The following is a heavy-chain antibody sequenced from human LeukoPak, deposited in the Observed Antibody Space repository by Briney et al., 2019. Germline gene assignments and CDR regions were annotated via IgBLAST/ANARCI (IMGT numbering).Heavy chain of an antibody. J-gene: IGHJ4*02. CDR1: GYTFTGYY. CDR2: MNPNSGNT. V-gene: IGHV1-8*03. D-gene: IGHD5-12*01. Sequence: GASVRVSCKASGYTFTGYYMHWVRQAPGQGLEWMGWMNPNSGNTGYAQKFQGRVTITRNTSISTAYMELSSLRSEDTAVYYCARVGYSGYDLLDYWGQGTLVTVSS. CDR3: ARVGYSGYDLLDY.